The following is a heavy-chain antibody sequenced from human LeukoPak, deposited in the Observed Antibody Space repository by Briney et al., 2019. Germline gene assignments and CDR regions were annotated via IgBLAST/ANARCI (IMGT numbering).Heavy chain of an antibody. CDR1: GGSISSYY. Sequence: SETLSLTCTVSGGSISSYYWSWIRQPPGKGLEWIGYIYYSGSTNYNPSLKSRVTISVDTSKNQFSLKLSSVTAADMAVYYCARGGYYYDSSGYYYGIGYFDYWGQGTLVTVSS. J-gene: IGHJ4*02. D-gene: IGHD3-22*01. CDR2: IYYSGST. CDR3: ARGGYYYDSSGYYYGIGYFDY. V-gene: IGHV4-59*01.